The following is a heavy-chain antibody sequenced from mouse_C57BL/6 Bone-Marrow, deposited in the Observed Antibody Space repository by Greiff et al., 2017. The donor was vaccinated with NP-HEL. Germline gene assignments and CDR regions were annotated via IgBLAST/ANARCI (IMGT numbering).Heavy chain of an antibody. V-gene: IGHV3-6*01. J-gene: IGHJ2*01. Sequence: ESGPGLVKPSQSLSLTCSVTGYSITSGYYWNWIRQFPGNKLEWMGYISYDGSNNYNPSLKNRISITRDTSKNQCFLKLNSVTTEDTATYYGARVTGYFDYWGQGTTLTVSS. D-gene: IGHD1-1*01. CDR1: GYSITSGYY. CDR2: ISYDGSN. CDR3: ARVTGYFDY.